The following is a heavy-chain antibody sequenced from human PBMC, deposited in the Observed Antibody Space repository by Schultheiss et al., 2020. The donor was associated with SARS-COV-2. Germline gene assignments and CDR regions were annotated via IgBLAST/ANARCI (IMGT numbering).Heavy chain of an antibody. CDR2: IYTSGST. CDR3: AREYSSSSRDYYYYGMDV. J-gene: IGHJ6*02. D-gene: IGHD6-6*01. V-gene: IGHV4-61*02. Sequence: SQTLSLTCTVSGGSISSGSYYWNWIRQPAGKGLEWIGRIYTSGSTNYNPSLKSRVTISVDTSKNQFSLKLSSVTAADTAVYYCAREYSSSSRDYYYYGMDVWGQGTTVTVSS. CDR1: GGSISSGSYY.